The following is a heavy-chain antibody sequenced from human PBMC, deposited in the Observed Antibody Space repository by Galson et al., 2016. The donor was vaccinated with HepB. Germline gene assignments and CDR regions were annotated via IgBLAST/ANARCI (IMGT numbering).Heavy chain of an antibody. Sequence: SLRLSCAASGFTFSSYGMHWVRQAPGKGLEWVAGIWYDGSNEYYADSVKGRFTISRDNSKNAVYLQMNSLRAADTAVYYCAKEGASAGPEYLQHWGQGILVTVSS. CDR3: AKEGASAGPEYLQH. D-gene: IGHD6-13*01. J-gene: IGHJ1*01. V-gene: IGHV3-33*06. CDR2: IWYDGSNE. CDR1: GFTFSSYG.